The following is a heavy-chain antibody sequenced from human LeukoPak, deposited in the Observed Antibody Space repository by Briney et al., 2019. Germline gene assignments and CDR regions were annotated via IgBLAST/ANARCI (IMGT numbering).Heavy chain of an antibody. V-gene: IGHV4-38-2*02. CDR1: GYSISSGYY. J-gene: IGHJ4*02. D-gene: IGHD3-22*01. CDR2: IYHSGST. Sequence: SETLSLTCTVSGYSISSGYYWGWIRQPPGKGLEWIGSIYHSGSTYYNPSLKSRVTISVDTSKNQFSLKLSSVTAADTAVYYCARVGRHDSSGYYDYWGQGTLVTVSS. CDR3: ARVGRHDSSGYYDY.